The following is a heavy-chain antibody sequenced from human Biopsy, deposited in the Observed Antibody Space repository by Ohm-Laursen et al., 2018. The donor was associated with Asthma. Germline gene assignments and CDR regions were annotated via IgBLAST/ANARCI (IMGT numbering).Heavy chain of an antibody. D-gene: IGHD6-19*01. V-gene: IGHV1-69*01. CDR3: ARCQVGYSSGWSLLLKKIYYSGMDV. J-gene: IGHJ6*02. Sequence: SSVKVSCKAPGGTFSNFAISWVRQAPGQGLEWLGGIMTSFGTTNYAQKFQGRVTITADESTSTAYMEVTSLRSEDTAIYYCARCQVGYSSGWSLLLKKIYYSGMDVWGQGTAVTVSS. CDR1: GGTFSNFA. CDR2: IMTSFGTT.